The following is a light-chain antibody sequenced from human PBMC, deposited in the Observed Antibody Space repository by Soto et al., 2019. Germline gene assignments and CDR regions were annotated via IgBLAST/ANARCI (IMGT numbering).Light chain of an antibody. Sequence: DIQMTQSPSSLSASVGDRVTITCRASQSIGGFLNRYQQKLGKAPKLLIYAASSLQSGVPSRFSGSGSGTYFTLTISSLQPENFATYYCQQSYSTPLTFGGGTKVEI. CDR3: QQSYSTPLT. CDR1: QSIGGF. J-gene: IGKJ4*01. CDR2: AAS. V-gene: IGKV1-39*01.